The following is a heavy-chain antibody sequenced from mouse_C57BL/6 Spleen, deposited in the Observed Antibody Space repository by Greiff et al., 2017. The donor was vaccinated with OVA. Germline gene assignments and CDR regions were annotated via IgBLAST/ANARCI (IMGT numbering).Heavy chain of an antibody. CDR3: ARGYYGSSYEYFDV. J-gene: IGHJ1*03. CDR1: GYTFTSYW. V-gene: IGHV1-55*01. CDR2: IYPGSGST. D-gene: IGHD1-1*01. Sequence: QVQLQQPGAELVKPGASVKMSCKASGYTFTSYWITWVKQRPGQGLEWIGDIYPGSGSTNYNEKFKSKATLTVDTSSSTAYMQLSSLTSEDSAVYYCARGYYGSSYEYFDVWGTGTTVTVSS.